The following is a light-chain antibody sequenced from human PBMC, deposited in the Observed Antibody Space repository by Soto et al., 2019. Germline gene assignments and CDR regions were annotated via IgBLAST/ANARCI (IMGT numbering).Light chain of an antibody. CDR3: SSYTSGRPLVV. J-gene: IGLJ2*01. Sequence: QSVLTQPASVSGSPGQSITISCTGTSGDVGGYNFVSWYQQHPGKVPKLIIYDVNNRPSGVSDRFSGSKSGNMDSLTISGLQADDEAAYYCSSYTSGRPLVVLGGGTKLTVL. V-gene: IGLV2-14*03. CDR1: SGDVGGYNF. CDR2: DVN.